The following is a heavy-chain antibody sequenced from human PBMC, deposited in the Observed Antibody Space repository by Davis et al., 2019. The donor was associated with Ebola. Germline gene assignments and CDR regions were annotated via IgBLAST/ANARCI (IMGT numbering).Heavy chain of an antibody. CDR1: GFTFSTYS. CDR2: ISSSSNTI. J-gene: IGHJ4*02. CDR3: ARDRIGDYDSSGYWDY. Sequence: GSLKISCAASGFTFSTYSMNWVRQAPGKGLEWVSYISSSSNTIYYADSVKGRFTISRDNAKNSLYLQMNSLTDEDTAVYFCARDRIGDYDSSGYWDYWGQGTLVTVSS. V-gene: IGHV3-48*02. D-gene: IGHD3-22*01.